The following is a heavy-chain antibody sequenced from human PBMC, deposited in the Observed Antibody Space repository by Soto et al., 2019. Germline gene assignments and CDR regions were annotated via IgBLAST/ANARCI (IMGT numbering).Heavy chain of an antibody. CDR1: GFTFSSYA. J-gene: IGHJ4*02. CDR2: ITDSGGNT. Sequence: PGGSLRLSCAASGFTFSSYAMSWVRQAPGKGLEWVSIITDSGGNTYHADSVKGRFTISRDNSKNTVYLQLNSLRAEDTAVYYCATRRAYYFDSWGQGTLVTVSS. CDR3: ATRRAYYFDS. V-gene: IGHV3-23*01.